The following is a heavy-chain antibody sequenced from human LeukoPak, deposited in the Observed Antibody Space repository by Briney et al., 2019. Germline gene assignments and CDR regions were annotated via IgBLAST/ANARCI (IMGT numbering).Heavy chain of an antibody. J-gene: IGHJ4*02. CDR3: ARRAGAYSHPYDY. Sequence: GGSLRLSCAASGFTFSDYNMRWIRQAPGKGLEWVSSISRSGSTKYYADSVKGRFTISRDNAKNSLFLQMNSLRAEDTAVYYCARRAGAYSHPYDYWGQGTLVAVSS. V-gene: IGHV3-11*01. D-gene: IGHD4/OR15-4a*01. CDR2: ISRSGSTK. CDR1: GFTFSDYN.